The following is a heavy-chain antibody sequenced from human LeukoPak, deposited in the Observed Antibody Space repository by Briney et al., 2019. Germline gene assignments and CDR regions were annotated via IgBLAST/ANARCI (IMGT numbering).Heavy chain of an antibody. D-gene: IGHD6-13*01. CDR3: ARDMGYSRPYFDY. V-gene: IGHV3-48*02. CDR2: ISSSSSTI. Sequence: DGSLPLSCAASGFTFSSYSMNWVRQAPGKGLEWVSYISSSSSTIYYADSVKRRFTISRDNAKNSRYLQMNSLRDEDTAVYYCARDMGYSRPYFDYCGHRDLLSASS. CDR1: GFTFSSYS. J-gene: IGHJ4*01.